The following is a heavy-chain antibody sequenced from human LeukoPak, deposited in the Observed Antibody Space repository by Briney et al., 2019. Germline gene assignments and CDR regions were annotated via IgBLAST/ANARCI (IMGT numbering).Heavy chain of an antibody. V-gene: IGHV1-69*13. CDR3: ATVYSSGWRVFDY. Sequence: SVKVSCKASGGTFSSYAISWVRQAPGQGLEWMGGIIPIFGTANYAQKFQGRVTITADESTSTAYMELSSLRSEDTAVYYCATVYSSGWRVFDYWGQGTLVTVSS. J-gene: IGHJ4*02. CDR1: GGTFSSYA. CDR2: IIPIFGTA. D-gene: IGHD6-19*01.